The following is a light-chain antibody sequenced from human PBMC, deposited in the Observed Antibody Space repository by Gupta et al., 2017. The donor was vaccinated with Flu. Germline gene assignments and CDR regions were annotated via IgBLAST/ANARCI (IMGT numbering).Light chain of an antibody. J-gene: IGLJ1*01. Sequence: KTARITCGGNNIGSKSVHWYQQKPGQAPVLVVYDDSDRPSGIPERFSGSNSGNTAALTISRVEAGDEADYYCQVWDTSSDHRRVFGTGTKVTVL. V-gene: IGLV3-21*03. CDR2: DDS. CDR3: QVWDTSSDHRRV. CDR1: NIGSKS.